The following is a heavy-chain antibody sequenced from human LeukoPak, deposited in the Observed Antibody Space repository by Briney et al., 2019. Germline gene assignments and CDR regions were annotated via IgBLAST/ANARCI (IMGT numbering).Heavy chain of an antibody. J-gene: IGHJ4*02. CDR1: GYTFTGYY. Sequence: ASVKVSCKASGYTFTGYYMHWVRQAPGQGLEWMGWINPNSGGTNYAQKFQGRVTMTRDTSISTAYMELSRLRSDDTAVYYCARVRRDGYKLAYFDYWGQGTLVTVSS. V-gene: IGHV1-2*02. D-gene: IGHD5-24*01. CDR3: ARVRRDGYKLAYFDY. CDR2: INPNSGGT.